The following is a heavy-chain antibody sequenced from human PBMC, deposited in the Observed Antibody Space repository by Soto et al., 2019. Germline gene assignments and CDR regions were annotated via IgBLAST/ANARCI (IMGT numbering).Heavy chain of an antibody. V-gene: IGHV3-21*06. CDR3: ANFPSCHSSGCLHY. D-gene: IGHD2-15*01. Sequence: GGSLRLSCTASGFSFSKYSMNWVRQAPGKGLEWVASINDRSTYIFYADSMKGRFTISRDNAINSLYLQITSLRPDDTAVYYCANFPSCHSSGCLHYRGRGPLVTVSS. J-gene: IGHJ4*02. CDR1: GFSFSKYS. CDR2: INDRSTYI.